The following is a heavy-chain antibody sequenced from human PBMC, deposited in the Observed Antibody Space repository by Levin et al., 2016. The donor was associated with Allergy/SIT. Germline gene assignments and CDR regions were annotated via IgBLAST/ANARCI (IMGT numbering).Heavy chain of an antibody. D-gene: IGHD3-22*01. V-gene: IGHV4-31*02. J-gene: IGHJ4*02. CDR3: ACNYDSSGYYYVGY. CDR2: IYYSGST. Sequence: RQAPGKGLEWIGYIYYSGSTYYNPSLKSRVTISVDTSKNQFSLKLSSVTAADTAVYYCACNYDSSGYYYVGYWGQGTLVTVSS.